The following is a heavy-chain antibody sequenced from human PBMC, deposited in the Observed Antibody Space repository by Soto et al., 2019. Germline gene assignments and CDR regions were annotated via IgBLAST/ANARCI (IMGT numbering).Heavy chain of an antibody. CDR2: IIPIFGTA. D-gene: IGHD1-26*01. J-gene: IGHJ4*02. CDR1: GGTFSSYA. V-gene: IGHV1-69*01. CDR3: AGGSDSGGNGGFDY. Sequence: QVQLVQSGAEVKKPGSSVKVSCKASGGTFSSYAISWVRQAPGQGLEWMGGIIPIFGTANYAQKYQGRVTITADESTRTAYMELSSLRSADTAVYYCAGGSDSGGNGGFDYWGQGTLVTVSS.